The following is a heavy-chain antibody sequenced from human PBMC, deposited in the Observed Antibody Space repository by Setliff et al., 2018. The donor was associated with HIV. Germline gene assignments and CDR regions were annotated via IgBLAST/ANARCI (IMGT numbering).Heavy chain of an antibody. CDR3: ARDRDYGGNRDAFDI. Sequence: PSETLSLTCTVSGGSISNDYWGWVRQPPGKGLEWIGFVYLSGSITYNPSLKSRVTISIDRSKNEFSLKLSSVTAADTALYYCARDRDYGGNRDAFDIWSQGIMVTVSS. D-gene: IGHD4-17*01. V-gene: IGHV4-59*01. CDR1: GGSISNDY. J-gene: IGHJ3*02. CDR2: VYLSGSI.